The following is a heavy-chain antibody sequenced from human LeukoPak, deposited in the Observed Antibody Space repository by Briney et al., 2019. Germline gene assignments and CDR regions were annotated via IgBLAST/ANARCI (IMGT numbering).Heavy chain of an antibody. CDR1: GGSISSSSYY. D-gene: IGHD3-10*01. CDR2: IYYSGST. J-gene: IGHJ6*03. CDR3: ARLRYGRSTGSYYRIDYYYMDV. V-gene: IGHV4-39*07. Sequence: PSETLSLTCTVSGGSISSSSYYWGWIRQPPGKGLEWIGSIYYSGSTYYNPSLKSRVTISVDTSKNQFSLKLSSVTAADTAVYYCARLRYGRSTGSYYRIDYYYMDVWGKGTTVTISS.